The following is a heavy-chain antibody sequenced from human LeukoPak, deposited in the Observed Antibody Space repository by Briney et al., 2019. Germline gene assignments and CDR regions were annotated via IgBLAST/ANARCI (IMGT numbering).Heavy chain of an antibody. CDR3: ARVMGATSSVFDF. J-gene: IGHJ4*02. CDR1: GGSISSYY. V-gene: IGHV4-59*01. CDR2: IYYSGST. Sequence: KPSETLSLTCTVSGGSISSYYWSWIRQPPEKGLEWIGYIYYSGSTNYNPSLKSRVTISVDKSKNQFSLKLSSVTAADTAVYFCARVMGATSSVFDFWGQGTLVTVSS. D-gene: IGHD1-26*01.